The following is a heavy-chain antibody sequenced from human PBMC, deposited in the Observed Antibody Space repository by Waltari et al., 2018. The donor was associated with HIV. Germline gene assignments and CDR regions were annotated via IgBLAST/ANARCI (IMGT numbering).Heavy chain of an antibody. D-gene: IGHD3-22*01. CDR2: IYPGDSDT. J-gene: IGHJ4*02. Sequence: EVQLVQSGTALKKPGESLQISCQSSGYSFTSYWIGWVRQMPGNGLEWMGIIYPGDSDTRYSPSFRGQVTISADKSINTAYLQWTSLKASDTAIYYCARLPAGPYESGGASSNYFDYWGRGTLVTVSS. V-gene: IGHV5-51*03. CDR1: GYSFTSYW. CDR3: ARLPAGPYESGGASSNYFDY.